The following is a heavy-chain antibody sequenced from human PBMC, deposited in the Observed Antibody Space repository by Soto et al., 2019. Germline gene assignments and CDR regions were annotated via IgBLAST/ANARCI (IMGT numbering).Heavy chain of an antibody. J-gene: IGHJ4*02. CDR1: GFTFSSYA. Sequence: PGGSLRLSCTASGFTFSSYAMSWVRQAPGKGLEWVSAISGSGGSTYYADSVKGRFTISRDNSKNTLYLQMNSLRAEDTAVYYCANGWKARQLGLFDYWGQGTLVTVSS. D-gene: IGHD6-6*01. V-gene: IGHV3-23*01. CDR2: ISGSGGST. CDR3: ANGWKARQLGLFDY.